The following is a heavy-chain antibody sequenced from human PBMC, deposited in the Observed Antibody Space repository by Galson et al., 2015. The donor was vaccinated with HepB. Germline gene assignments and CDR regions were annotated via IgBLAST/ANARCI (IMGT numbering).Heavy chain of an antibody. J-gene: IGHJ6*02. D-gene: IGHD3-9*01. V-gene: IGHV4-38-2*02. Sequence: SETLSLTCTVSGYSISSGYYWGWIRQPPGKGLEWIGSIYHSGSTYYNPSLKSRVTISVDTSKNQFSLKLSSVTAADTAVYYCARDPQQDDWEGYYYGMDVWGQGTTVTVSS. CDR1: GYSISSGYY. CDR2: IYHSGST. CDR3: ARDPQQDDWEGYYYGMDV.